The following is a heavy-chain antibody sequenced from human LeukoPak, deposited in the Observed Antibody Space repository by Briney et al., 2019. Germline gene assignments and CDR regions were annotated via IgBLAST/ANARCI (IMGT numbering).Heavy chain of an antibody. CDR3: AKGSLGDY. CDR1: GFTFSSYG. V-gene: IGHV3-30*18. Sequence: GGSLRLSCAASGFTFSSYGMHWVRQAPGKGLEWVAVISYDGSNKYYADSVKGRFTISRDNSKNTLYLQMSSLRAEDTAVYYCAKGSLGDYWGQGTLVTVSS. CDR2: ISYDGSNK. J-gene: IGHJ4*02.